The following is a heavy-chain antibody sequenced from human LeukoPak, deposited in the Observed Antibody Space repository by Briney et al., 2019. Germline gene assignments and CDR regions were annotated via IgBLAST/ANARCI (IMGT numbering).Heavy chain of an antibody. D-gene: IGHD1-7*01. Sequence: GGSLRLSCAASGFTFSSYSMNWVRQAPGKGLEWVSYISSSSSTIYYADSVKGRFTISRDNAKNSLYLQMNSLRAEDTAIYYCAREDDWNYEDFWGQGTLVTVSS. CDR3: AREDDWNYEDF. V-gene: IGHV3-48*04. J-gene: IGHJ4*02. CDR1: GFTFSSYS. CDR2: ISSSSSTI.